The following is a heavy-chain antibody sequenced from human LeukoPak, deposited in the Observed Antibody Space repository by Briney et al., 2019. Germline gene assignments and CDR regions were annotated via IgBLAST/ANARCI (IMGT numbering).Heavy chain of an antibody. Sequence: ASVKVSCKASGYTFSSYGISWVRQAPGQGLEWMGWISVYNGHTNYAQKLQGRVTMTTDTSTSTAYMELRSLRSDDTAVYYCARETEDYYYYMDVWGKGTTVTISS. CDR1: GYTFSSYG. CDR3: ARETEDYYYYMDV. CDR2: ISVYNGHT. J-gene: IGHJ6*03. D-gene: IGHD1-14*01. V-gene: IGHV1-18*01.